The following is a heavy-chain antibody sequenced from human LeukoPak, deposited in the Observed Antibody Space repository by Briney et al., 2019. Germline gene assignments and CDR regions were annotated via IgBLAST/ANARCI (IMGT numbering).Heavy chain of an antibody. CDR1: GFTFSSYE. Sequence: GGSLRLSCAASGFTFSSYEMNWVRQAPGKGLEWVSYISSSGSTIYYADSVKGRFTISRDNAKNSLYLQMNSLRAEDTAVYYCAKDISEYYDILTGYYGLDYWGQGTLVTVSS. D-gene: IGHD3-9*01. CDR3: AKDISEYYDILTGYYGLDY. CDR2: ISSSGSTI. J-gene: IGHJ4*02. V-gene: IGHV3-48*03.